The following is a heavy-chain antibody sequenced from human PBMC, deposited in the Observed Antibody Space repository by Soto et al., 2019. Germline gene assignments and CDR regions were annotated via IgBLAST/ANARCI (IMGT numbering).Heavy chain of an antibody. CDR3: AREETAWPLAYGLDV. Sequence: GGSLRLSCEASGFSFSTYSMHWVRQAPGKGLEWVSSIGRRSDIYYADSVKGRFTISRDNAKNSVSLQMNSLRDEDTAVYYCAREETAWPLAYGLDVWGQGTTVTVSS. CDR2: IGRRSDI. CDR1: GFSFSTYS. V-gene: IGHV3-21*01. D-gene: IGHD2-21*02. J-gene: IGHJ6*02.